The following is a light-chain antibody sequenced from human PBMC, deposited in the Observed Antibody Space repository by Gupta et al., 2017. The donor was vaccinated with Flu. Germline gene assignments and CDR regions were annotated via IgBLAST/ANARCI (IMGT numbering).Light chain of an antibody. V-gene: IGLV6-57*01. J-gene: IGLJ2*01. Sequence: SDAPGKTVTISCTRSSGSIASNYAQWYQQPPGSSPVILIYEDNQRPSGVPDRFSASIDNSSNSASLTIAGLKTEDEADYYCQSYDASNQVFGGGTKLTVL. CDR1: SGSIASNY. CDR2: EDN. CDR3: QSYDASNQV.